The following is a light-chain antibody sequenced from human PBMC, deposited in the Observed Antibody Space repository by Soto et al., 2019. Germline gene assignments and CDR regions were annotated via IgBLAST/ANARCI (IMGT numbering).Light chain of an antibody. CDR3: GTWDSSLSAVV. J-gene: IGLJ2*01. V-gene: IGLV1-51*01. CDR2: DNN. CDR1: SSNMGNNY. Sequence: QSVLTQPPSVSAAPGQKVTISCSGSSSNMGNNYVSWYQQLPGTAPKLLIYDNNKRPSGIPDRFSGSKSGTSATLGITGLQAGDGADYYCGTWDSSLSAVVFGGGTKLTVL.